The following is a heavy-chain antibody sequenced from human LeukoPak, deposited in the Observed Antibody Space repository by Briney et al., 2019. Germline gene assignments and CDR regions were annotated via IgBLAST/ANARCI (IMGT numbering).Heavy chain of an antibody. CDR2: ISSSSSYI. Sequence: GGSLRLSCAASGFTFSSYSMNWVRQAPGKGLELVSSISSSSSYIYYADSVKGRFTISRDNAKNSLYLQMNSLRAEDTAVYYCARAVYYDSSGPYYWGQGTLVTVSS. V-gene: IGHV3-21*01. CDR1: GFTFSSYS. D-gene: IGHD3-22*01. J-gene: IGHJ4*02. CDR3: ARAVYYDSSGPYY.